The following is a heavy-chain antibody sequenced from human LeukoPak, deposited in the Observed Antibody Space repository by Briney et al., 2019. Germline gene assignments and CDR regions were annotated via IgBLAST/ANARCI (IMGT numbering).Heavy chain of an antibody. D-gene: IGHD3-3*01. V-gene: IGHV3-64*01. J-gene: IGHJ4*02. CDR2: ISSNGGST. Sequence: PGGSLRLSCAASGFTFSSYAMHWARQAPGKGLEYVSAISSNGGSTYYANSVKGRFTISRDNSKNTLYLQMGSLRAEDMAVYYCARDYDFWSGYLDYWGQGTLVTVSS. CDR3: ARDYDFWSGYLDY. CDR1: GFTFSSYA.